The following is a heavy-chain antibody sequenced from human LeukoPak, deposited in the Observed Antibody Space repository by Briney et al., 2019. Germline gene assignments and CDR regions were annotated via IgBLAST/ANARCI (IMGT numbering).Heavy chain of an antibody. CDR2: INSDGSST. Sequence: PGGSLRLSCVGSGFTFSTYWVHWVRQAPGKGLEWVSRINSDGSSTSYVDSVKGRFTISRDNAKSTVYLQMNSLRAEDMAMYYCARDGSWPKTFDHWGQGTLVTVSS. J-gene: IGHJ4*02. CDR1: GFTFSTYW. V-gene: IGHV3-74*01. D-gene: IGHD6-13*01. CDR3: ARDGSWPKTFDH.